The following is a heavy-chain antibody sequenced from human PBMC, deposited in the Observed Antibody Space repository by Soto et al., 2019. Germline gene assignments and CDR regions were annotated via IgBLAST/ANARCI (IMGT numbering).Heavy chain of an antibody. J-gene: IGHJ5*02. CDR2: ISAYNGNT. CDR1: GYTFTSYG. Sequence: ASVKVSCKASGYTFTSYGISWVRQAPGQGLEWMGWISAYNGNTNYAQKLQGRVTMTTDTSTSTAYMELRSLRSDDTAVYYCAMGIAAAGNNSFDPWGQGTLVTVSS. V-gene: IGHV1-18*01. CDR3: AMGIAAAGNNSFDP. D-gene: IGHD6-13*01.